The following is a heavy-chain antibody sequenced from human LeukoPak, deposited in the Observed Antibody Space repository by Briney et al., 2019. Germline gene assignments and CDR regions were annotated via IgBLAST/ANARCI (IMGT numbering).Heavy chain of an antibody. CDR1: GYTFTGYY. CDR3: ARGAFQGSSWFDY. V-gene: IGHV1-2*02. CDR2: INPNSGGT. J-gene: IGHJ4*02. Sequence: GASVKVSCKASGYTFTGYYMHWVRQAPGQGLEWRGWINPNSGGTNYAKNFQGRVTMTRDTSISTAYMELSRLRSDDTAVYYCARGAFQGSSWFDYWGQGNPGHRLL. D-gene: IGHD6-13*01.